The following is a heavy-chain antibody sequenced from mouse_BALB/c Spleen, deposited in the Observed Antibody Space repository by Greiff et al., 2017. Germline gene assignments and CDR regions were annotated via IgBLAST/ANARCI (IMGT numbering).Heavy chain of an antibody. Sequence: QVQLQQSGAELARPGASVKMSCKASGYTFTSYTMHWVKQRPGQGLEWIGYINPSSGYTNYNQKFKDKATLTADKSSSTAYMQLSSLTSEDSAVYYCARGRFYWYFDVWGAGTTVTVSS. V-gene: IGHV1-4*01. CDR3: ARGRFYWYFDV. CDR2: INPSSGYT. CDR1: GYTFTSYT. J-gene: IGHJ1*01.